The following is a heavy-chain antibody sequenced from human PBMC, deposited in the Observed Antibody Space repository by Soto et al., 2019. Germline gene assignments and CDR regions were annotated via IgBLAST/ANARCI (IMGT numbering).Heavy chain of an antibody. J-gene: IGHJ4*02. CDR2: IYYIGST. Sequence: PSETLSLTCTVSGVSISSGDYYWSWLRQPPGKGLDWVGYIYYIGSTYYSPSLKSRVTISVDTSKNQLSLKLSSVTAADTDVYYCARAFADRSGDYGELDHWGQGTLVTVSS. CDR1: GVSISSGDYY. D-gene: IGHD3-22*01. CDR3: ARAFADRSGDYGELDH. V-gene: IGHV4-30-4*01.